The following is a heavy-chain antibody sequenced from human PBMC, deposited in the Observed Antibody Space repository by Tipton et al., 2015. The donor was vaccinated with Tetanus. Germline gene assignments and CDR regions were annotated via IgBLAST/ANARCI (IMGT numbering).Heavy chain of an antibody. V-gene: IGHV4-30-2*01. D-gene: IGHD1-26*01. Sequence: TLSLTCAVSGGSISSGGYSWSWIRQPPGKGLEWIGYIYHSGSTYYNPSHKSRVTISVDISKNQFSLKLSSVTAADTAVYYCARDGVGSSLAFDIWGQGTMVTVSS. CDR1: GGSISSGGYS. CDR3: ARDGVGSSLAFDI. J-gene: IGHJ3*02. CDR2: IYHSGST.